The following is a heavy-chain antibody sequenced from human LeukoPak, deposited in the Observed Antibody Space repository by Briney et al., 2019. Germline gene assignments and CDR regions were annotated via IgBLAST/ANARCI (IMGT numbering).Heavy chain of an antibody. V-gene: IGHV3-7*01. Sequence: GGSLRLSCAASGFTFSNYLMSWVRQAPGKGLEWVANIKEDGSEKYYVDSVKGRFTISRDNAKSSLYLQMNSLRAEDTAVYYCARVPQQWLREDYFDYWGQGTLVTVSS. CDR1: GFTFSNYL. J-gene: IGHJ4*02. D-gene: IGHD6-19*01. CDR3: ARVPQQWLREDYFDY. CDR2: IKEDGSEK.